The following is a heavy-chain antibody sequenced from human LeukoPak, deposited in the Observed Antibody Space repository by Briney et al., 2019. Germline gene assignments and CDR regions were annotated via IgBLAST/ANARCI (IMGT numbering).Heavy chain of an antibody. J-gene: IGHJ4*02. CDR3: AREGCSSTSCYDY. CDR1: GFTFSSYE. D-gene: IGHD2-2*01. Sequence: PGGSLRLSCAASGFTFSSYEMNWVRQAPGKGLEWVSYIRSSGSTIYYADSVKGRFTISRDNAKNSLYLQMNSLRAEDTAVYYCAREGCSSTSCYDYWGQGTLVTVSS. CDR2: IRSSGSTI. V-gene: IGHV3-48*03.